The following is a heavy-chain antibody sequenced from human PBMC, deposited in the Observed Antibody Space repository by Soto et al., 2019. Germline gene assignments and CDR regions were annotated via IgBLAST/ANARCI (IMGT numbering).Heavy chain of an antibody. CDR1: GFTFSSYS. CDR2: ISSSSSTI. J-gene: IGHJ4*02. CDR3: ARGLYYYDSSGYWGY. D-gene: IGHD3-22*01. Sequence: GGSLRLSCAASGFTFSSYSMNWVRQAPGKGLEWVSYISSSSSTIYYADSVKGRFTISRDNAKNSLYLQMNGLRGEDTAVYYCARGLYYYDSSGYWGYWGQGTLVTVSS. V-gene: IGHV3-48*01.